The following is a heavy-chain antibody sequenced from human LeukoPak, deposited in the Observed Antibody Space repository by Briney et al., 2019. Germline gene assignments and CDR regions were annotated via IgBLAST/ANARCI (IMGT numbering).Heavy chain of an antibody. V-gene: IGHV3-11*01. CDR2: ISSSGSTI. J-gene: IGHJ4*02. CDR3: ARLLYYSDSSPFYY. Sequence: GGSLRLSCAASGFTFSDYYMSWIRQAPGKGLEWVSYISSSGSTIYYADSVKGRFTISRDNAKNSLYLQMNSLRAEDTAVYYCARLLYYSDSSPFYYWGQGTLVTVSS. D-gene: IGHD3-22*01. CDR1: GFTFSDYY.